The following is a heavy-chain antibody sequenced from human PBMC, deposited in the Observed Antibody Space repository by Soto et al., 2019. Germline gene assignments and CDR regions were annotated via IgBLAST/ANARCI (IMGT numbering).Heavy chain of an antibody. CDR2: IYYSGST. V-gene: IGHV4-59*01. Sequence: SEIQSLICTASGASISSYYWSWIRQPPGKGLEWIGYIYYSGSTNYNPSLKSRVTISVDTSKNQFSLKLSSVTAADTSVYYCARVWGGAFDIWGQGTMVTVSS. CDR1: GASISSYY. J-gene: IGHJ3*02. CDR3: ARVWGGAFDI. D-gene: IGHD3-10*01.